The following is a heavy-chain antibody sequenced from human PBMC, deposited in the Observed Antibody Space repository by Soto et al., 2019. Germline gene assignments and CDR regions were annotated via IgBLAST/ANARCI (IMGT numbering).Heavy chain of an antibody. D-gene: IGHD3-10*01. CDR2: IGGSGTYI. CDR1: GITFSNYF. Sequence: GGSLRLSCEASGITFSNYFINWVRQAPGKGLEWISSIGGSGTYIDYADSVKGRFTISRDNAKNSVYLQMNSLRVEDTAVYYCARSMASPSGKAPYWGQGTLVTVSS. V-gene: IGHV3-21*01. J-gene: IGHJ4*02. CDR3: ARSMASPSGKAPY.